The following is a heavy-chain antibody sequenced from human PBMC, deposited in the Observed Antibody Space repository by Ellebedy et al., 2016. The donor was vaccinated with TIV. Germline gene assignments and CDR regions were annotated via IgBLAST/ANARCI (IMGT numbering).Heavy chain of an antibody. Sequence: PGGSLRLSCAASGFTFSSYAMHWVRQAPGKGLEWVAVISYDGSNKYYADSVKGRFTISRDNSKNTLYLQMNSLRAEDTAVYYCASPPIGITMIVVVMPYYWGQGTLVTVSS. J-gene: IGHJ4*02. V-gene: IGHV3-30*01. CDR1: GFTFSSYA. CDR2: ISYDGSNK. D-gene: IGHD3-22*01. CDR3: ASPPIGITMIVVVMPYY.